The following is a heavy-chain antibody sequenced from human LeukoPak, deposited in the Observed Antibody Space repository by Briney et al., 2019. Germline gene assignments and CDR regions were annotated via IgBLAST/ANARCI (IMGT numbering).Heavy chain of an antibody. V-gene: IGHV4-59*06. CDR3: ARRDSTYNWFDP. D-gene: IGHD6-13*01. CDR2: IYYSGAT. J-gene: IGHJ5*02. CDR1: GGSISSYY. Sequence: SETLSLTCTVSGGSISSYYWSWIRQLPGKGLEWIGYIYYSGATYYNPSLKSRIIISVDTSKNQFSLKLTSVTAADTAVYYCARRDSTYNWFDPWGQGTLVTVSS.